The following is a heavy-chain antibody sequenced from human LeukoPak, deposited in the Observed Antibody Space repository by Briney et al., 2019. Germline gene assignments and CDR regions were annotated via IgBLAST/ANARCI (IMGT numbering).Heavy chain of an antibody. CDR3: ATHWGYSSAWQTFDY. J-gene: IGHJ4*02. CDR2: INSDGTGT. V-gene: IGHV3-74*01. D-gene: IGHD6-25*01. CDR1: GFTFSSYW. Sequence: GGSLRLSCAASGFTFSSYWMHWVRQAPGKGLVWVSRINSDGTGTSYADSVKGRFTISRDNAKNTLYLQMNSLRAEDTAVYYCATHWGYSSAWQTFDYWGQGTLVTVSS.